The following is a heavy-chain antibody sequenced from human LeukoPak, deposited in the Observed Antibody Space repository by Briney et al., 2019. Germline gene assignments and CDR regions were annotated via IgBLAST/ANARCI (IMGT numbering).Heavy chain of an antibody. CDR3: ARGWAGGHAFDI. CDR1: GFTFSSYA. Sequence: GRSLRLSCAASGFTFSSYAMHWVRQAPGKGLEWVAVISYDGSNKYYADSVKGRFTISRDNSKNTLYLQMNSLRAEDTAVYYCARGWAGGHAFDIWGQGTMVTVSS. CDR2: ISYDGSNK. V-gene: IGHV3-30*04. D-gene: IGHD3-16*01. J-gene: IGHJ3*02.